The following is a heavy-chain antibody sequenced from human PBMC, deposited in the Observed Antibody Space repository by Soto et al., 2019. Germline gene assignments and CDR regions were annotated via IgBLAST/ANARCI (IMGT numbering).Heavy chain of an antibody. CDR1: GFTFSSYS. J-gene: IGHJ6*03. CDR3: ARDPGPSQGGYYYYYMDV. V-gene: IGHV3-21*01. D-gene: IGHD2-15*01. Sequence: PGGSLRLSCAASGFTFSSYSMNWVRQAPGKGLEWVSSISSSSSYIYYADSVKGRFTISRDNAKNSLYLQMNSLRAEDTAVYYFARDPGPSQGGYYYYYMDVWGKGTTVTVSS. CDR2: ISSSSSYI.